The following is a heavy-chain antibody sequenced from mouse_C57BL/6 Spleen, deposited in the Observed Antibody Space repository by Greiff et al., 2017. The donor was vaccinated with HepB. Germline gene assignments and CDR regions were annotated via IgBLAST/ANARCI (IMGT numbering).Heavy chain of an antibody. V-gene: IGHV1-72*01. D-gene: IGHD2-5*01. CDR1: GYTFTSYW. Sequence: QVQLQQPGAELVKPGASVKLSCKASGYTFTSYWMHWVKQRPGRGLEWIGRIDPNSGGTKYNEKFKSKATLTVDKPSSTAYMQLSSLTSEDTAVYYWERLGRYSTPYAMDYWGQGSSVTVSS. CDR2: IDPNSGGT. CDR3: ERLGRYSTPYAMDY. J-gene: IGHJ4*01.